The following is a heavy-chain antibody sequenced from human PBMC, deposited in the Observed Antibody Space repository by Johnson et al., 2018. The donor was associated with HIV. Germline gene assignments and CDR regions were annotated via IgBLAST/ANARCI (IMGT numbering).Heavy chain of an antibody. V-gene: IGHV3-66*03. D-gene: IGHD3-22*01. CDR2: IYSGGIT. CDR3: AREYYYDSSGYNAFDI. Sequence: VQLVESGGGLIQPGGSLRLSCAASGFTVSSNYMSWVRQAPGKGLEWVSVIYSGGITYYADSVKGRFTISRDNSKNTLYLQMNSLRAEDTAVYYCAREYYYDSSGYNAFDIWGQGTMVTVSS. CDR1: GFTVSSNY. J-gene: IGHJ3*02.